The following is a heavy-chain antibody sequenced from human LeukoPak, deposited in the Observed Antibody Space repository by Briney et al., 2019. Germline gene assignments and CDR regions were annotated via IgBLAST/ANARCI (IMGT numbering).Heavy chain of an antibody. D-gene: IGHD6-25*01. CDR3: ARDSLLRGSGWDYWYFDL. CDR1: GDSISNGGYY. J-gene: IGHJ2*01. Sequence: SQTLSLTCTVSGDSISNGGYYWSWIRQPPGKGLEWIGNMHYSGSTNYNPSLKSRVTISVDTSMNQFSLLLTSATAADTAVYYCARDSLLRGSGWDYWYFDLWGRGTLVTVSS. CDR2: MHYSGST. V-gene: IGHV4-61*08.